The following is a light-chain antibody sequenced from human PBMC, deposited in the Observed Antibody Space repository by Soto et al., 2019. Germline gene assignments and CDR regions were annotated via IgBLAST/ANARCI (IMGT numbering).Light chain of an antibody. Sequence: DIQMTQSPSSLSASVGDRVTVTCRASQGISSFLAWYQQKPGKVPKLLIYAASTLQPGVPSRFSGSGYGTDFTLTISSLQPEDVATYYCQKYDCAPSLTFGGGTKVEIK. CDR3: QKYDCAPSLT. V-gene: IGKV1-27*01. CDR2: AAS. J-gene: IGKJ4*01. CDR1: QGISSF.